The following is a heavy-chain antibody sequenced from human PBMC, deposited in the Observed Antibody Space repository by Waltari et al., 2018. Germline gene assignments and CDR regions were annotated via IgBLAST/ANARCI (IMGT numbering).Heavy chain of an antibody. CDR3: ARETLPGNKIIDY. V-gene: IGHV1-2*02. D-gene: IGHD1-1*01. CDR1: GYTCTSNS. Sequence: QVQLVQSGPEVKQPGASVRVSCKASGYTCTSNSPYWVRQAPGQGLEWMAWLNSNTGDSQSAQTFQGRVTVTKDTSLTTVYLELSGLRSDDTALYYCARETLPGNKIIDYWGQGTLVTVSS. J-gene: IGHJ4*02. CDR2: LNSNTGDS.